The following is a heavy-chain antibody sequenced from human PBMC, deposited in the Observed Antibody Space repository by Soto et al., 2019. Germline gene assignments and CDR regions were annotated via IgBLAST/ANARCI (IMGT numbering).Heavy chain of an antibody. J-gene: IGHJ5*02. CDR3: ARDTPGNWFDP. CDR2: IYYSGST. V-gene: IGHV4-31*03. Sequence: LSLTCTVSGGSISSGGYYWSWIRQHPGKGLEWIGYIYYSGSTYYNPSLKSRVTISVDTSKNQFSLKLSSVTAADTAVYYCARDTPGNWFDPWGQGTLVTVSS. CDR1: GGSISSGGYY.